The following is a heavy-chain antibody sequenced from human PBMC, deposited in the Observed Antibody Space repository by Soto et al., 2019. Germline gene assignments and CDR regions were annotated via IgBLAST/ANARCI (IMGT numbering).Heavy chain of an antibody. Sequence: QVQLQESGPGLVRPSGTLSLTCAVSGGSISSMNWWSWVRQSPEKGLEWIGKIYHSGISNYNPSIRRRDTISTDKSKTQFALKLLSVTVADTAVYYCAGLGVSTTVFDYWGQGTLVTVSS. J-gene: IGHJ4*02. D-gene: IGHD3-10*01. CDR2: IYHSGIS. CDR3: AGLGVSTTVFDY. CDR1: GGSISSMNW. V-gene: IGHV4-4*02.